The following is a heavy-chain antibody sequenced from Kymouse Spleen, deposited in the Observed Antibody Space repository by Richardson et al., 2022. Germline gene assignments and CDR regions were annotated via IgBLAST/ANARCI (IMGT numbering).Heavy chain of an antibody. CDR2: IYYSGST. J-gene: IGHJ4*02. D-gene: IGHD6-19*01. V-gene: IGHV4-39*01. CDR1: GGSISSSSYY. CDR3: ARLIAVAGYGYYFDY. Sequence: QLQLQESGPGLVKPSETLSLTCTVSGGSISSSSYYWGWIRQPPGKGLEWIGSIYYSGSTYYNPSLKSRVTISVDTSKNQFSLKLSSVTAADTAVYYCARLIAVAGYGYYFDYWGQGTLVTVSS.